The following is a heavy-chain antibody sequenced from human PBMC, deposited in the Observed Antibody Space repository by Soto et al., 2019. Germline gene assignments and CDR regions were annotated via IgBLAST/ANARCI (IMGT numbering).Heavy chain of an antibody. CDR1: GYTFFIFW. CDR3: ARRYCSRADCYSDS. CDR2: IDAGDASV. Sequence: GESQKISCVGSGYTFFIFWIGWVRQVPGKVLEWVGRIDAGDASVTYSPTFQGHVTISADRYTRSAYLQWRSLRVSDTAIYFCARRYCSRADCYSDSWGQGSLVTVSS. D-gene: IGHD2-2*01. V-gene: IGHV5-10-1*01. J-gene: IGHJ4*02.